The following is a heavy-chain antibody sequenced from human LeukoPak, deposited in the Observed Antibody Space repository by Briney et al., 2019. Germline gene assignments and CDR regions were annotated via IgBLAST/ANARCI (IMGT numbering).Heavy chain of an antibody. V-gene: IGHV3-23*01. D-gene: IGHD5-12*01. J-gene: IGHJ4*02. CDR1: GFTFSSYA. CDR3: AKDVESYSGYCDY. Sequence: PGGSLRLSCAASGFTFSSYAMSWVRQAPGKGLEWVSAISGSGGSTYHADSVKGRFTISRDNSKNTLYLQMNSLRAEDTAVYYCAKDVESYSGYCDYWGQGTLVTVSS. CDR2: ISGSGGST.